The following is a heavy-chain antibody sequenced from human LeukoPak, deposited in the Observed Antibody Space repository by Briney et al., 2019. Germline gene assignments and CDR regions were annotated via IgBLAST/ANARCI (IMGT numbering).Heavy chain of an antibody. J-gene: IGHJ4*02. CDR2: INSDGSST. CDR3: ARIQSLGSSFPPFDY. V-gene: IGHV3-74*01. CDR1: GFTFSSYW. Sequence: GGSLRLSCAASGFTFSSYWMHWVRQAPGKGLVWVSRINSDGSSTSYADSVKGRFTISRDNAKNTLYLQMNSLTADDTAVYYCARIQSLGSSFPPFDYWGQGTLVTVSS. D-gene: IGHD6-13*01.